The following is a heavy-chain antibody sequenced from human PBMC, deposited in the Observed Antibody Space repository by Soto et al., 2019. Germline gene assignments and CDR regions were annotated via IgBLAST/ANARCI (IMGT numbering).Heavy chain of an antibody. CDR2: IYPGDSYT. V-gene: IGHV5-51*01. J-gene: IGHJ4*02. Sequence: PGESLKISCKGFGYSFSSYWIGWVRQMPGKGPEWMGVIYPGDSYTNYSPSFQGHVTISADKSISTAYLQWSSLKASDTAMYYCARLQAAAGDNDLTFDYWGQGTLVTVSS. CDR1: GYSFSSYW. D-gene: IGHD6-13*01. CDR3: ARLQAAAGDNDLTFDY.